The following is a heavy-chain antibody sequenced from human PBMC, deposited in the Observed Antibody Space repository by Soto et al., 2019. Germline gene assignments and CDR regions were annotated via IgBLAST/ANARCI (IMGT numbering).Heavy chain of an antibody. D-gene: IGHD3-22*01. V-gene: IGHV3-33*01. CDR1: GFTFSSYG. CDR2: IYYDGSNK. J-gene: IGHJ4*02. CDR3: ARDSKDDSSGYYAGFDY. Sequence: QVQLVESGGGVVQPGRPLRLSCAVSGFTFSSYGMNWVRQAPGKGLEWVAAIYYDGSNKYYAHSVRGRFTISRDNFKNTLYLHMNSLRAEDTAVYYCARDSKDDSSGYYAGFDYWGQGTLVTVSS.